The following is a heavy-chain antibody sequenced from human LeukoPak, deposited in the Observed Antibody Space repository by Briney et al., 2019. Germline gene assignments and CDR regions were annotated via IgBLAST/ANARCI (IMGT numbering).Heavy chain of an antibody. Sequence: PGGSLRLSCAASGFNFGRYAIHWVRQAPGKGLEWVAVISYDGSDKYYADSMKGRFTISRDNSKNTLHLQMNSLRAEDTAVYYCAKDLSYYYGSGSYSPFDYWGQGTLVTVSS. CDR2: ISYDGSDK. CDR1: GFNFGRYA. J-gene: IGHJ4*02. CDR3: AKDLSYYYGSGSYSPFDY. D-gene: IGHD3-10*01. V-gene: IGHV3-30*18.